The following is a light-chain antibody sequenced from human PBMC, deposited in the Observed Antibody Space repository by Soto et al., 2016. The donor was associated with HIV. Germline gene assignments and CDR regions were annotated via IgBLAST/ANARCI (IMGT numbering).Light chain of an antibody. Sequence: DIQMTQSPSTLSASVGDRVTITCRASQSINSWLAWYQQKPGKAPTLPIYKASTLESGVPSRFSGSGSGTEFTLTISSLQPDDFATYYCQQYNSYSRTFGQGTKVEIK. CDR1: QSINSW. J-gene: IGKJ1*01. CDR2: KAS. CDR3: QQYNSYSRT. V-gene: IGKV1-5*03.